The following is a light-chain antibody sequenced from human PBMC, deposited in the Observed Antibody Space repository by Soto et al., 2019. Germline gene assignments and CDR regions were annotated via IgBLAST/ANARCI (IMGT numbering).Light chain of an antibody. CDR3: QQYNDNPRT. CDR1: QYISTY. J-gene: IGKJ5*01. V-gene: IGKV1-33*01. Sequence: DIQMTQSPSSLSASVGDRVTITCQASQYISTYLNWYQHKSGKAPKLLIYDTSNLQAGVPSRFSGSGSGTDFTFTISSLQPEDIATYYCQQYNDNPRTFGQGTRLEIK. CDR2: DTS.